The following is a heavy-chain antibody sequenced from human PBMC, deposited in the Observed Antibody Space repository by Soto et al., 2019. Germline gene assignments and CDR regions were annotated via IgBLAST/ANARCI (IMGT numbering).Heavy chain of an antibody. CDR3: ARGGVDYYDSSGYYFSPYYFDY. D-gene: IGHD3-22*01. V-gene: IGHV4-30-2*01. J-gene: IGHJ4*02. CDR2: IYHSGST. Sequence: SSETLSLTCTFSGGSFSPNYWSLIRQPPGKGLEWIGYIYHSGSTYYNPSLKSRVTISVDRSKNQFSLKLSSVTAADTAVYYCARGGVDYYDSSGYYFSPYYFDYWGQGTLVTVSS. CDR1: GGSFSPNY.